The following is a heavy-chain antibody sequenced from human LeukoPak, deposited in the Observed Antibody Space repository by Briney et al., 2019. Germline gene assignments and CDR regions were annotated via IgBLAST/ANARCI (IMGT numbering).Heavy chain of an antibody. CDR1: GFTFSKAW. CDR3: TTITMIREHEDY. V-gene: IGHV3-15*01. J-gene: IGHJ4*02. D-gene: IGHD3-10*01. CDR2: IKSKTDGGTT. Sequence: PGGSLRLSCAASGFTFSKAWMSWVRQAPGKGLEWVGRIKSKTDGGTTEYAAPVKGRFTISRDDSRNTLSLQMNSLKTEDTAVYYCTTITMIREHEDYWGQGTLVTVSS.